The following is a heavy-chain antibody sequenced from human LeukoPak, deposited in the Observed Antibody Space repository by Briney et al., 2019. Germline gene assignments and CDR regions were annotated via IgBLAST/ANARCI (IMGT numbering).Heavy chain of an antibody. J-gene: IGHJ4*02. CDR2: IRSKAYGGTT. D-gene: IGHD5-24*01. CDR3: TRERDGLDY. V-gene: IGHV3-49*04. CDR1: GFTFGDYA. Sequence: GGSLRLSCTASGFTFGDYAMSWVRQAPGKGLEWVGFIRSKAYGGTTEYAASVKGRFTISRDDSKSIAYLQMNSLKTEDTAVYYCTRERDGLDYWSQGTLVTVSS.